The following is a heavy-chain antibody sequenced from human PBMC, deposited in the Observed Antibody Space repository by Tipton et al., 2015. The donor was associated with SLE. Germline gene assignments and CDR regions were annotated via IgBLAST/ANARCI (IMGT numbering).Heavy chain of an antibody. CDR3: ARDSPKGSHFDY. J-gene: IGHJ4*02. CDR1: GFSISSSYY. V-gene: IGHV4-38-2*02. Sequence: TLSLTCSVSGFSISSSYYWGWIRQSPGKGLEWIGSISFTGSTFYSPSLKSRVTMSLDTSKNQFSLRLISVTATDTALYYCARDSPKGSHFDYWGQGTLVTVSS. CDR2: ISFTGST.